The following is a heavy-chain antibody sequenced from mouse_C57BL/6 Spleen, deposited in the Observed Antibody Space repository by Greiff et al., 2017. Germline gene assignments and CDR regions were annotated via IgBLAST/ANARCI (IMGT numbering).Heavy chain of an antibody. CDR1: GFTFNDDY. J-gene: IGHJ2*01. V-gene: IGHV14-4*01. Sequence: EVQLQQSGAELVRPGASVKLSCTASGFTFNDDYMHWVKQRPEQGLEWIGWIDPENGDTDYASKFQGKATITADKSSNTAYLQLSSLTSEDTAVYYCARREDQAKGFDYWGQGTTLTVSA. CDR2: IDPENGDT. CDR3: ARREDQAKGFDY. D-gene: IGHD3-2*02.